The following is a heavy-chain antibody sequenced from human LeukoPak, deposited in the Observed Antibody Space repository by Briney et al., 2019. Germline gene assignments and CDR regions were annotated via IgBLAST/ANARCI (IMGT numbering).Heavy chain of an antibody. J-gene: IGHJ4*02. Sequence: GASVKVSCKASGYTFSTFGVSWVRQAPGQGLEWMGWISAYNGNTNYAQKLQGRVTMTTDTSTSTAYMELRSLRSDDTAVYYCARDSKLLATLFDYWGQGTLVTVSS. CDR3: ARDSKLLATLFDY. CDR2: ISAYNGNT. V-gene: IGHV1-18*01. CDR1: GYTFSTFG. D-gene: IGHD5-12*01.